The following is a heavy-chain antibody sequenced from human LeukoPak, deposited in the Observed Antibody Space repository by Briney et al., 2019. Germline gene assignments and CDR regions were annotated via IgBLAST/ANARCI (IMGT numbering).Heavy chain of an antibody. V-gene: IGHV4-31*03. CDR2: IYYSGST. J-gene: IGHJ5*02. CDR3: ARVAAIAAPYFDP. Sequence: SEALSLTCTVSGGSISSGGYYWSWIRQHPGKGLEWIGYIYYSGSTYCNPSLKSRVTISVDTSKNQFSLKLSSVTAADTAVYYCARVAAIAAPYFDPWGQGTLVTVSS. CDR1: GGSISSGGYY. D-gene: IGHD6-6*01.